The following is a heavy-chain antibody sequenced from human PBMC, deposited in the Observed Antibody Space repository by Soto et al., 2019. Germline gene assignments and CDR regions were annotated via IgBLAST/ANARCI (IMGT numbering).Heavy chain of an antibody. CDR3: ARVHLVRTSSYYCGMDV. D-gene: IGHD6-6*01. CDR1: GFTFSNYR. J-gene: IGHJ6*02. Sequence: VDLVESRGGLVKPGGSLTLSCATSGFTFSNYRMNWVRQAPGKGLEWVASISGSGKDTFYRDSVKGRFTISRDNAESSLVLQMNSLTVDDTAVYHCARVHLVRTSSYYCGMDVWGPGTTVTVSS. V-gene: IGHV3-21*06. CDR2: ISGSGKDT.